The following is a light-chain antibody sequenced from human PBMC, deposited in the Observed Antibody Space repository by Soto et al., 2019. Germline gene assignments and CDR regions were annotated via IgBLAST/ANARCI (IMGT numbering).Light chain of an antibody. CDR3: QQSYTSPYT. V-gene: IGKV1-39*01. J-gene: IGKJ2*01. CDR2: AAS. Sequence: DILMTQAPSSLSASVGDRVAITCRANQYISNYLNWYQQKPGKAPKFLIYAASSLQSGVSSRFSGSGSGTDFTLTISGLQPEDLAIYYCQQSYTSPYTFGPGNKVDIK. CDR1: QYISNY.